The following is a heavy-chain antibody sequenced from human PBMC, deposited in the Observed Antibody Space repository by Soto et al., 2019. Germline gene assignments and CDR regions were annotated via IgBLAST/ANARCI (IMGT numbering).Heavy chain of an antibody. CDR3: ARTYYYDSSGYPDY. J-gene: IGHJ4*02. CDR1: GWPFIGCS. V-gene: IGHV4-34*01. D-gene: IGHD3-22*01. CDR2: INHSGST. Sequence: PSESLSQTSHSFGWPFIGCSWSWIRQPPGKGLEWIGEINHSGSTKYNPSLKSRVTISVDTSKNQFSLKLSSVTAADTAVYYCARTYYYDSSGYPDYWGQG.